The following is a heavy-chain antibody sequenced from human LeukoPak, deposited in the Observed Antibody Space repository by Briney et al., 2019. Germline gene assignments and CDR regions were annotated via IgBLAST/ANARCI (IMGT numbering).Heavy chain of an antibody. CDR2: INHSGST. Sequence: SETLSLTCAVYGGSFSGYYWSWIRQPPPKGLEWIGEINHSGSTNYNPSLKSRVPISVDTSKNQFSLKLSSVTAADTAVYFCARRPKYYCDSSGYFPDYWGQGTLVTVSS. J-gene: IGHJ4*02. CDR1: GGSFSGYY. V-gene: IGHV4-34*01. CDR3: ARRPKYYCDSSGYFPDY. D-gene: IGHD3-22*01.